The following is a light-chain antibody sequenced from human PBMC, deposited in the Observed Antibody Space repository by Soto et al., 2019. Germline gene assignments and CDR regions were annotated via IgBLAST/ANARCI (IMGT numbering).Light chain of an antibody. V-gene: IGKV1-39*01. Sequence: DIQMTQSPSSLAASVGDRVTITCRASQTISTYLHWYQQKPGKAPNLLIYTASNLESGVPSRFSGSGSGTDFTLTISSLQPEDFATYFCQQSYSRPRTFGQGTKVEIK. CDR2: TAS. CDR3: QQSYSRPRT. J-gene: IGKJ1*01. CDR1: QTISTY.